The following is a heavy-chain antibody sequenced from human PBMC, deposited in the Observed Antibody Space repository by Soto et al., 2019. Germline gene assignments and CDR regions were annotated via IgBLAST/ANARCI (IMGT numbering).Heavy chain of an antibody. CDR1: GGSLSSSSYY. J-gene: IGHJ5*02. V-gene: IGHV4-39*01. CDR3: ARRGGYGDSNNWFDP. CDR2: IYYSGST. Sequence: LSLTCTVSGGSLSSSSYYWGWIRQPPGKGLEWIGSIYYSGSTYYNPSLKSRVTISVDTSKNQFSLKLSSVTAADTAVYYCARRGGYGDSNNWFDPWGQGTLVTVSS. D-gene: IGHD4-17*01.